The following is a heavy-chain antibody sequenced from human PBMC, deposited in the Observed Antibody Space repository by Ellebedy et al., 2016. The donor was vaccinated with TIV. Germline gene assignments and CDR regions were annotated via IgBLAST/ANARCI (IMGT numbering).Heavy chain of an antibody. Sequence: GESLKISCAASGFPFHIYGMHWVRQAPGKGLEWVAVIWSDGSEQYYGESVKGRFTVSRDNSKNTLYLQLNSLRADDTAVYYCGRDGGLTDSRGYQTYYFDYWGQGTLVTVSS. CDR2: IWSDGSEQ. CDR1: GFPFHIYG. V-gene: IGHV3-33*01. CDR3: GRDGGLTDSRGYQTYYFDY. J-gene: IGHJ4*02. D-gene: IGHD3-9*01.